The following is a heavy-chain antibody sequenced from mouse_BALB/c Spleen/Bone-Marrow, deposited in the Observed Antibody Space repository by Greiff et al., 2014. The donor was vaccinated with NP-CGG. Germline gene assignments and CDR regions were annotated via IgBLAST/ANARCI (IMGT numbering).Heavy chain of an antibody. Sequence: QMQLKESGAELAKPGASVKMSCKASGYTFTSYWMYWIKQRPGQGLEWIGYINPSTGYTEYNQKFKDKATLTADKSSNTAYMQLSSLTSEDSAVYYCARKGYGNYHYYAMDHWGQGTSVTVSS. CDR3: ARKGYGNYHYYAMDH. CDR1: GYTFTSYW. V-gene: IGHV1-7*01. CDR2: INPSTGYT. D-gene: IGHD2-1*01. J-gene: IGHJ4*01.